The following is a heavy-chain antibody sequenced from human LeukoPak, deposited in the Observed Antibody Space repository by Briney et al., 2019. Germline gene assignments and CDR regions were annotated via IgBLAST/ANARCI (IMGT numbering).Heavy chain of an antibody. V-gene: IGHV3-23*01. CDR2: ISGSGGST. D-gene: IGHD3-3*01. J-gene: IGHJ4*02. Sequence: GGSLRLSCAASGFTFSSYAMSWVRQAPGKGLEWVSAISGSGGSTYYADSVKGRFTISRDNAKNTLYLQMSSLRAEDTAVYYCAKQYYDFWSGYGYYFDYWGQGTLVTVSS. CDR3: AKQYYDFWSGYGYYFDY. CDR1: GFTFSSYA.